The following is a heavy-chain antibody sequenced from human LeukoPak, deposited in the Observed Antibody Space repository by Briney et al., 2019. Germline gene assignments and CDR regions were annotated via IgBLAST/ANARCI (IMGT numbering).Heavy chain of an antibody. V-gene: IGHV4-59*01. CDR3: AAMVRGVYYFDY. Sequence: ASETLSLTCTVSGGSISSYYWSWLRQPPGKGLEWIGYIYYSGSTNYNPSLRSRVTISVDTSKNQFSLKLSSVTAADTAVYYCAAMVRGVYYFDYWGQGTLVTVSS. J-gene: IGHJ4*02. CDR1: GGSISSYY. D-gene: IGHD3-10*01. CDR2: IYYSGST.